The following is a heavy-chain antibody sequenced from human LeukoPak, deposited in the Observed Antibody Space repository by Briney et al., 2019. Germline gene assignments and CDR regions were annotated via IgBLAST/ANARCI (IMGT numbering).Heavy chain of an antibody. Sequence: GSLRLSCAASGFIFSRYGISWVRQAPGKGLEWVSPFSGSGGTTYYANSVKGRFTISRDNSKNTLYLQINSRRAEDTAVYYCAKDHLPGIVVVDRDYGGLGPLDTVSS. CDR2: FSGSGGTT. CDR3: AKDHLPGIVVVDRDY. D-gene: IGHD3-22*01. V-gene: IGHV3-23*01. CDR1: GFIFSRYG. J-gene: IGHJ4*02.